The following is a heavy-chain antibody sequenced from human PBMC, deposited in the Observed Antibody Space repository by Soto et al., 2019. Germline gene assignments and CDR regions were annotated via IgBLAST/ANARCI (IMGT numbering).Heavy chain of an antibody. V-gene: IGHV3-30-3*01. CDR2: VSPEEAIK. CDR3: AKDRFRGFPDYFDY. J-gene: IGHJ4*01. Sequence: GGSLRLSCAAAGFTFSYYEMHWLSQAPGKGLEWVAVVSPEEAIKIYSESVKGRFTVSRDNSKSTLYLQMDSLRPDDTAVYYWAKDRFRGFPDYFDYWGHGTLVTVSS. CDR1: GFTFSYYE. D-gene: IGHD3-10*01.